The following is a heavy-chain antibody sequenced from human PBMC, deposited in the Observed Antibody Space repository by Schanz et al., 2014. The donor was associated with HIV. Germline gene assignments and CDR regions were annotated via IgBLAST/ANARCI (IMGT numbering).Heavy chain of an antibody. J-gene: IGHJ4*02. CDR1: GFTFSNFA. CDR2: MNQDGSRK. Sequence: EVQLLESGGGLVLPGGSLRLSCAASGFTFSNFAMSWVRQAPGKGLEMVANMNQDGSRKYYVDSVKGRFTISRDNAANSLFLQMNSLRAEDTALYYCARAGGAYKELFDNWGQGVPVVVSS. V-gene: IGHV3-7*01. CDR3: ARAGGAYKELFDN. D-gene: IGHD3-16*01.